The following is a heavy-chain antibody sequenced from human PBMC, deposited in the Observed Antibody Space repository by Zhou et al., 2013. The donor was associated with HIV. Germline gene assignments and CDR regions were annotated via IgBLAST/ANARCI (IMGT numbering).Heavy chain of an antibody. Sequence: QVQLVQSGAEVKKPGSSVKVSCKASGGTFSSYAISWVRQAPGQGLEWMGGIIPIFGTANYAQKFQGRVTITADESTSTAYMELSSLRSEDTAVYYCAREVPEGYCSSTSCERPYYYYYMDVWGKGTTVTVSS. V-gene: IGHV1-69*12. CDR3: AREVPEGYCSSTSCERPYYYYYMDV. CDR2: IIPIFGTA. CDR1: GGTFSSYA. D-gene: IGHD2-2*01. J-gene: IGHJ6*03.